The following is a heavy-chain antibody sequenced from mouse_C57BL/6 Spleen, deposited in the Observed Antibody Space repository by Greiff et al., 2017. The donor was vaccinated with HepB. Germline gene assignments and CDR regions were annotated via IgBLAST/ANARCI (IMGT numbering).Heavy chain of an antibody. J-gene: IGHJ4*01. D-gene: IGHD4-1*01. CDR1: GFTFSSYA. CDR3: TREGAGTDYAMDY. CDR2: ISSGGDYI. Sequence: VQGVESGEGLVKPGGSLKLSCAASGFTFSSYAMSWVRQTPEKRLEWVAYISSGGDYIYYADTVKGRFTISRDNARNTLYLQMSSLKSEDTAMYYCTREGAGTDYAMDYWGQGTSVTVSS. V-gene: IGHV5-9-1*02.